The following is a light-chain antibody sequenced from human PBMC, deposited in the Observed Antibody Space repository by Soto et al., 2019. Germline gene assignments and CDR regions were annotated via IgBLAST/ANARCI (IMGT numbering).Light chain of an antibody. V-gene: IGLV2-11*01. CDR2: DVS. Sequence: ALTQPRSVSGSPGQSVTISCTGTSSDVGGYNYVSWYQQHPGKAPKLMIYDVSKRPSGVPDRFSGSKSGNTASLTISGLQAEDEADHYCCSYAGSYTHVFGTGTKVTVL. CDR1: SSDVGGYNY. J-gene: IGLJ1*01. CDR3: CSYAGSYTHV.